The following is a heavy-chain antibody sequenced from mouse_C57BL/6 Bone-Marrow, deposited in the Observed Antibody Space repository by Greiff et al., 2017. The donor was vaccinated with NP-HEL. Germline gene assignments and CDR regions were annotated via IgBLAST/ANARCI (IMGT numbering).Heavy chain of an antibody. CDR3: ARDRDPWFAY. CDR2: ISDGGSYT. D-gene: IGHD3-1*01. Sequence: EVKVVESGGGLVKPGGSLKLSCAASGFTFSSYAMSWVRQTPEKRLEWVATISDGGSYTYYPDNVKGRFTISRDNAKNNLYLQMSHLKSEDTAMYYCARDRDPWFAYWGQGTLVTVSA. CDR1: GFTFSSYA. J-gene: IGHJ3*01. V-gene: IGHV5-4*01.